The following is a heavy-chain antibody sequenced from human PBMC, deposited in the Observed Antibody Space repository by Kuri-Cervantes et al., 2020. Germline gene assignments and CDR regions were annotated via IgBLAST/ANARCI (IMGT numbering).Heavy chain of an antibody. CDR1: GGSFSGYY. D-gene: IGHD6-19*01. CDR3: ARDLAVAGLFDY. V-gene: IGHV4-34*01. Sequence: GSLRLSCAVYGGSFSGYYWSWIRQPPGKGLEWIGEINHSGSTNYNPSLKSRVTISVDTSKNQFSLKLSSVTAADTAVYYCARDLAVAGLFDYWGQGTLVTVSS. J-gene: IGHJ4*02. CDR2: INHSGST.